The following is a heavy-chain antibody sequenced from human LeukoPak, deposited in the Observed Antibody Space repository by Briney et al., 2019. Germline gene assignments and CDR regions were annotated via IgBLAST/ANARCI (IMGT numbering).Heavy chain of an antibody. J-gene: IGHJ1*01. Sequence: GESLKISCKGSGYSFTTYWIGWLRQMPGKGLEWMGIIYPGDSDTRYSPSFQGQVTISADKSFSTAYLQWSSLKASDTAMYYCARRGIAVAGTPAEYFQHWGQGTLVIVSS. CDR2: IYPGDSDT. V-gene: IGHV5-51*01. CDR1: GYSFTTYW. D-gene: IGHD6-19*01. CDR3: ARRGIAVAGTPAEYFQH.